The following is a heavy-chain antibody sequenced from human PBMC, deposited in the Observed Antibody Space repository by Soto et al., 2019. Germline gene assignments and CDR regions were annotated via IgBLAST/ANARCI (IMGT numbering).Heavy chain of an antibody. V-gene: IGHV3-30-3*01. CDR2: ISYDGSNK. J-gene: IGHJ6*02. Sequence: PGGSLRLSCAASGFTFSSYAMHWVRQAPGKGLEWVAVISYDGSNKYYADSVKGRFTISRDNSKNTLYLQMNSLRAEDTAVYYCARDGRAVAGTWDYYGMDVWGQGTTVTVSS. CDR1: GFTFSSYA. CDR3: ARDGRAVAGTWDYYGMDV. D-gene: IGHD6-19*01.